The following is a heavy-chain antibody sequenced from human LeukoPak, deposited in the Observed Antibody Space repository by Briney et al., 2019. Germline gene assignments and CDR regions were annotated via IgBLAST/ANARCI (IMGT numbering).Heavy chain of an antibody. CDR1: GGSISSYY. CDR3: ARRLSMREDAFDI. Sequence: PSETLSVTCTVSGGSISSYYWSWIRQPLGKGLEWIGYIYTSGSTNYNPSLKSRVTISVDTSKNQFSLKLSSVTAADTAVYYCARRLSMREDAFDIWGQGTMVTVSS. D-gene: IGHD2-8*01. J-gene: IGHJ3*02. CDR2: IYTSGST. V-gene: IGHV4-4*09.